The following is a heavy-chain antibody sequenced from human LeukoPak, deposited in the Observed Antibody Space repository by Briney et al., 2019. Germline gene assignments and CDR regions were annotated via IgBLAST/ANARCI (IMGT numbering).Heavy chain of an antibody. CDR2: IVPDSGGA. V-gene: IGHV1-2*02. Sequence: ASVTVSFKTSGYTFTNYYVHWVRQAPGQGLEWMGYIVPDSGGADYDQRFQGRVTMTRDKSISTVYMELSSLRSDDTAVYYCSTEDKYCSGGNCGKYWGQGTLVTVSS. J-gene: IGHJ4*02. CDR3: STEDKYCSGGNCGKY. D-gene: IGHD2-15*01. CDR1: GYTFTNYY.